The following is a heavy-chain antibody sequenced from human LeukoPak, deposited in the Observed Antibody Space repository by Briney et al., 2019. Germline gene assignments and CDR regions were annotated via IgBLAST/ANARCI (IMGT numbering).Heavy chain of an antibody. Sequence: GGSLRLSCEASEFTLSNYWMSWVRQAPGKGLEWVASINQDGSGKDSVDSVKGRFTMSRDNAKNSLYLQMNSLRAEDTALYYCAKDMNTAMVGTFDYWGQGTLVTVSS. D-gene: IGHD5-18*01. V-gene: IGHV3-7*03. CDR2: INQDGSGK. CDR3: AKDMNTAMVGTFDY. J-gene: IGHJ4*02. CDR1: EFTLSNYW.